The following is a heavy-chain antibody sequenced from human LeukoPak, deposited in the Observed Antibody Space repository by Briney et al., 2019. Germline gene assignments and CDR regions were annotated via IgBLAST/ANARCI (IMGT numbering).Heavy chain of an antibody. V-gene: IGHV3-30*02. CDR2: IRSDGYHT. D-gene: IGHD1-26*01. J-gene: IGHJ4*02. CDR3: AKPSGSGVDY. CDR1: GFTFSSYG. Sequence: GGSLRLSCAASGFTFSSYGMSWVRQAPGKGLEWVAFIRSDGYHTYYADSVKGRFTITRDNSKNTLYLQMNSLRLEDMAVYYCAKPSGSGVDYWGRGTRVTVSS.